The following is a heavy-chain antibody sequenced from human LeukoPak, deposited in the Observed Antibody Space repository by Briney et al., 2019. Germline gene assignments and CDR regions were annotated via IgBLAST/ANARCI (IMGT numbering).Heavy chain of an antibody. CDR1: GFTFSSYG. Sequence: PGRSLRLSCAASGFTFSSYGMHWVRQAPGKGLEWVAVISYDGSNKYYADSVKGRFTISRDNSKNTLYLQMNSLRAEDTAVYYCAKEDFADYYGMDVWGQGTTVTVSS. J-gene: IGHJ6*02. CDR3: AKEDFADYYGMDV. CDR2: ISYDGSNK. V-gene: IGHV3-30*18. D-gene: IGHD3-3*01.